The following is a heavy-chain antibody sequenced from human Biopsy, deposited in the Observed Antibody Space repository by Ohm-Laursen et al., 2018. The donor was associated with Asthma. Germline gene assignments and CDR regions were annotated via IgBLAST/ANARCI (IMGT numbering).Heavy chain of an antibody. CDR2: TNERGVT. CDR1: PGSFSGFF. Sequence: GTLSLTCGVYPGSFSGFFWTWIRQSPGKGPEWIGETNERGVTNNNPSLKSRVIISIDTYWNRVSLKLTSVTAADTAVYYCARGPELDVWGQGTTVTVSS. V-gene: IGHV4-34*01. CDR3: ARGPELDV. J-gene: IGHJ6*02.